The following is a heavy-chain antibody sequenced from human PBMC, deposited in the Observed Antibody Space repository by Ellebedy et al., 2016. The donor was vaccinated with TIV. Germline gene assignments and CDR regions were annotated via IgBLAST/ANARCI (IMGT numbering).Heavy chain of an antibody. CDR3: VKEGAGIAVTGPAS. CDR1: GFPFSTYS. J-gene: IGHJ5*02. CDR2: ISSGSAYI. Sequence: GESLKISCAASGFPFSTYSMNWVRQAPGRGLEWVSSISSGSAYIFYADSVKGRFTLSRDNAKNSLYLQMNSLRAEDTAVYYCVKEGAGIAVTGPASWGQGTLVTVSS. D-gene: IGHD6-19*01. V-gene: IGHV3-21*01.